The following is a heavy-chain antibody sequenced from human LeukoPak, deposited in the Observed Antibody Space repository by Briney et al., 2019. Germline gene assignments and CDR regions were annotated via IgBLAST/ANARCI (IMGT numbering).Heavy chain of an antibody. CDR3: ARGRYSRIFYYYYMDV. V-gene: IGHV1-69*05. D-gene: IGHD6-13*01. Sequence: SVKVSCKASGGTFSSYAISWVRQAPGQGLEWMGRIIPIFGTANYAQKFQGRVTITTDESTSTAYMELSSLRSEDTAVYYCARGRYSRIFYYYYMDVWGKGTTVTVSS. CDR2: IIPIFGTA. J-gene: IGHJ6*03. CDR1: GGTFSSYA.